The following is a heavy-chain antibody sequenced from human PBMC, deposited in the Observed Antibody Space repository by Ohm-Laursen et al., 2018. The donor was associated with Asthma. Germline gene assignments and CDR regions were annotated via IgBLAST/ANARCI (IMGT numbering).Heavy chain of an antibody. CDR3: ARGPDIVVVPAAISFDP. CDR2: ISWNSGSI. Sequence: SLRLSCAASGFTFDDYAMHWVRQAPGKGLEWVSGISWNSGSIGYADSVKGRFTISRDNAKNSLYLQMNSLRDEDTAVYYCARGPDIVVVPAAISFDPWGQGTLVTVSS. J-gene: IGHJ5*02. V-gene: IGHV3-9*01. CDR1: GFTFDDYA. D-gene: IGHD2-2*02.